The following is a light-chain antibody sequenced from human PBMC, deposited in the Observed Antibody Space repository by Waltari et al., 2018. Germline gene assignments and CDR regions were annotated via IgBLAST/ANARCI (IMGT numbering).Light chain of an antibody. Sequence: EIVMTQSPATLPVSPGERATLSCRASQSVSSNLAWYQQKPGQAPRLLIYRASTRATDIPARFSGSGSGTEFTLTISSLQSEDFAVYYCQQYNNWPLTFGGGTKVEIK. J-gene: IGKJ4*01. CDR3: QQYNNWPLT. CDR1: QSVSSN. CDR2: RAS. V-gene: IGKV3-15*01.